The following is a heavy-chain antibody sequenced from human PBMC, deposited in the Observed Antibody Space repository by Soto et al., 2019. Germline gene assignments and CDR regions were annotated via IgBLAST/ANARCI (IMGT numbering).Heavy chain of an antibody. CDR2: ISGYNGNT. V-gene: IGHV1-18*04. CDR3: ARVGVGTRLDAFDI. CDR1: GYTFITHG. J-gene: IGHJ3*02. Sequence: QVQLVQSGVEVNKPGAAVEVSCKTSGYTFITHGISWVRQAPGQGLEWMGWISGYNGNTKYAQRFQGRVTLTTDTSTRTAYMELRSLRSDDAAVYYCARVGVGTRLDAFDIWGQGTVVTVSS. D-gene: IGHD1-26*01.